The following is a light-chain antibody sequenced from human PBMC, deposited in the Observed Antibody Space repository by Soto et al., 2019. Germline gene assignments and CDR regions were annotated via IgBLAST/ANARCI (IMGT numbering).Light chain of an antibody. CDR2: SAS. CDR1: QIISSY. J-gene: IGKJ5*01. V-gene: IGKV1-39*01. Sequence: QMTQSPSSLSACVGGSFTITCRASQIISSYLKWYQQNPGKAPKPXXXSASSLQSGVTSRFSGIGSGTDFTLTISSLEPEDFAVYYCQQRSNWPLITFCQGTRLEI. CDR3: QQRSNWPLIT.